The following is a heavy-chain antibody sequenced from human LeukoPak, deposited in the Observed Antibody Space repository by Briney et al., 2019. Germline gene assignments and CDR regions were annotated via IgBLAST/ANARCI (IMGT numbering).Heavy chain of an antibody. D-gene: IGHD5-18*01. CDR2: ISYDGSNK. J-gene: IGHJ4*02. CDR1: GFTFSSYG. Sequence: SGGSLRLSCAASGFTFSSYGMHWVRQAPGKGLEWVAVISYDGSNKYYADSVKGRFTISRDNSKNTLYLQMNSLRAEDTAVYYCAKDTGGIPGYWGQGTLVTVSP. V-gene: IGHV3-30*18. CDR3: AKDTGGIPGY.